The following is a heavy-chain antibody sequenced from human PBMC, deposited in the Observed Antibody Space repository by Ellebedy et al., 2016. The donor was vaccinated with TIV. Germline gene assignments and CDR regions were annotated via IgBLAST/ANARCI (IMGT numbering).Heavy chain of an antibody. J-gene: IGHJ4*02. CDR2: ISAYNGNT. D-gene: IGHD1-26*01. Sequence: AASVKVSCKASGYTFTSYGISWARQAPGQGLEWMGWISAYNGNTNYAQKLQGRVTMTTDTSTSTAYMELRSLRSDDTAVYYCARDRWELLVGTHLGTLDYWGQGTLVTVSS. V-gene: IGHV1-18*01. CDR1: GYTFTSYG. CDR3: ARDRWELLVGTHLGTLDY.